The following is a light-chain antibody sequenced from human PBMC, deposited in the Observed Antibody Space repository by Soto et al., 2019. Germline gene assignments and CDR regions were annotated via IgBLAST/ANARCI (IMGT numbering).Light chain of an antibody. J-gene: IGKJ5*01. Sequence: EIVLTQSPGTLSLSPGERATLSCRASQSVSSNYLAWYQQIPGQAPRLLIYGVSSRAAGIPDRFSGSGSGTDFTLTISSLEPEDFAVYYCQQRSNWPPTFGQGTRLEIK. CDR3: QQRSNWPPT. V-gene: IGKV3D-20*02. CDR1: QSVSSNY. CDR2: GVS.